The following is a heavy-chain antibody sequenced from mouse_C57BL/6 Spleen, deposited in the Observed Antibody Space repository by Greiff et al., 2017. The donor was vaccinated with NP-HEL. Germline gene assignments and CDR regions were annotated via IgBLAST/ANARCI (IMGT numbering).Heavy chain of an antibody. Sequence: VQLQESGPELVKPGASVKISCKASGYAFSSSWMNWVKQRPGKGLEWIGRIYPGDGDTNYNGKFKGKATLTADKSSSTAYMQLSSLTSEDSAVYFCAREEFITTVVVPFDYWGQGTTLTVSS. J-gene: IGHJ2*01. CDR3: AREEFITTVVVPFDY. CDR2: IYPGDGDT. V-gene: IGHV1-82*01. CDR1: GYAFSSSW. D-gene: IGHD1-1*01.